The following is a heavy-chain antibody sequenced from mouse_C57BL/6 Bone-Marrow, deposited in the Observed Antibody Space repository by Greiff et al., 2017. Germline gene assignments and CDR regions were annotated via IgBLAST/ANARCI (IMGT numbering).Heavy chain of an antibody. J-gene: IGHJ2*01. Sequence: VQLQESGPELVRPGVSVKISCKGSGYTFTDYAMHWVKQSHAKSLEWIGVISTYYGDASYNQKFKDQATMTVDKSSSPAYMELARLTSEDSAVYYCASPITTVVASDYWGQGTTLTVSS. V-gene: IGHV1-67*01. CDR3: ASPITTVVASDY. CDR1: GYTFTDYA. D-gene: IGHD1-1*01. CDR2: ISTYYGDA.